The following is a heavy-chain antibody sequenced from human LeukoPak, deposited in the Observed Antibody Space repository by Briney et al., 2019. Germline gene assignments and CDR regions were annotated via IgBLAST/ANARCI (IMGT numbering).Heavy chain of an antibody. CDR2: IKQDGSEK. CDR3: AGPFDANPRPRYEAFDI. J-gene: IGHJ3*02. D-gene: IGHD3-9*01. V-gene: IGHV3-7*01. CDR1: GFTFSSYW. Sequence: GSLRLSCAASGFTFSSYWMSWVRQPPGKGLEWVANIKQDGSEKYYVDSVKGRFTISRDNVKNSLYLQMNSLRAEDTAVYYCAGPFDANPRPRYEAFDIWGQGTMVTVSS.